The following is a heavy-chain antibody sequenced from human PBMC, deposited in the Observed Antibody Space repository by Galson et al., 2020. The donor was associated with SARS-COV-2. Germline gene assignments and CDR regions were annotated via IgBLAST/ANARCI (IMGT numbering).Heavy chain of an antibody. J-gene: IGHJ4*02. D-gene: IGHD5-18*01. Sequence: TGGSLRLSCAASGFTFSSYAMHWVRQAPGKGLEWVAVISYDGSNKYYADSVKGRFTISRDNSKNTLYLQMNSLRAEDTAGYYCARAGYSYGLIDYWGQGTLVTVAS. V-gene: IGHV3-30-3*01. CDR1: GFTFSSYA. CDR3: ARAGYSYGLIDY. CDR2: ISYDGSNK.